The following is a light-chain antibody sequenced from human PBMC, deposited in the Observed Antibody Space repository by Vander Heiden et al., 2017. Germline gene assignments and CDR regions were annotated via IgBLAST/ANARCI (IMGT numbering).Light chain of an antibody. Sequence: QSALTQPRSVSGSPGQSVTISCSGTSSDVGAYDYVSWYQQHPGKAPKRLIYDVTKWPSGVPDRFSGSKSGNTATLTISGLLTEDEADYDCCSYAGSYTWVFGGGTKVTVL. CDR1: SSDVGAYDY. V-gene: IGLV2-11*01. CDR2: DVT. J-gene: IGLJ3*02. CDR3: CSYAGSYTWV.